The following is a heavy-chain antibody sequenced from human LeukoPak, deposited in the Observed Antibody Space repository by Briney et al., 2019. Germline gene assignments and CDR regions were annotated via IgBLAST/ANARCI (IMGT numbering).Heavy chain of an antibody. D-gene: IGHD2-15*01. Sequence: GGSLRLSCAASGFTVSSNYMSWVRQAPGKGLEWVSVIYSGGSTYYADSVKGRFTISRDNSKNTLYLQMNSLRAEDTAVYYCASRYCSGGSCYYYGMDVWGQGTTVTASS. CDR1: GFTVSSNY. CDR2: IYSGGST. CDR3: ASRYCSGGSCYYYGMDV. J-gene: IGHJ6*02. V-gene: IGHV3-53*01.